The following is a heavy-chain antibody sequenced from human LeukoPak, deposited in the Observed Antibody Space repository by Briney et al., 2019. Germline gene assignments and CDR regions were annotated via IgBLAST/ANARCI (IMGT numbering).Heavy chain of an antibody. J-gene: IGHJ4*02. D-gene: IGHD5-24*01. CDR3: ASRIRDGYNLRFDY. Sequence: SETLSLTCAVYGGSFSGYYWRWIRQPPGKGLEWIGEINHSGSTNYNPSLKSRVTISVDTSKNQFSLKLSSVTAADTAVYYCASRIRDGYNLRFDYWGQGTLVTVSS. CDR2: INHSGST. V-gene: IGHV4-34*01. CDR1: GGSFSGYY.